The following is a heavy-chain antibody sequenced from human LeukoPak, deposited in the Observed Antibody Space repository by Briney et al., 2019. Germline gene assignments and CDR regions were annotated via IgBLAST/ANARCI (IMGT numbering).Heavy chain of an antibody. CDR1: GFTFSMYD. D-gene: IGHD3-9*01. CDR3: ARGGGYGFDYPLDY. CDR2: IRYDGSNE. J-gene: IGHJ4*02. V-gene: IGHV3-33*01. Sequence: GGSLRLSCTTSGFTFSMYDMHWVRQAPGKGLEWVAVIRYDGSNEDYLDSVKGRFTISRDNAKTTLDLQMNSLRAEDTAVYYCARGGGYGFDYPLDYWGQGSLVIVSS.